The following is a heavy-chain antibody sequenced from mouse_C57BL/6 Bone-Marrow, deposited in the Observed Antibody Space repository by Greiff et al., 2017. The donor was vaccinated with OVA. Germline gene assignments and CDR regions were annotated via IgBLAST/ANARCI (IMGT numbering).Heavy chain of an antibody. CDR2: ISSGGSYT. J-gene: IGHJ1*03. CDR1: GFTFSSYG. Sequence: EVMLVESEGDLVKPGGSLKLSCAASGFTFSSYGMSWVRQTPDKRLEWVATISSGGSYTYYPDSVKGRFTISRDNAKNTLYLQMSSLKSEDTAMYYCARQRSSHWYFDVWGTGTTVTVSS. V-gene: IGHV5-6*02. D-gene: IGHD1-1*01. CDR3: ARQRSSHWYFDV.